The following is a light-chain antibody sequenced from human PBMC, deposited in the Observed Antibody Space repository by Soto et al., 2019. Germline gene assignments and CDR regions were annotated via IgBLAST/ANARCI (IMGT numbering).Light chain of an antibody. CDR2: GAS. Sequence: EIVMPQSPATLSVSPGERATLSCMASQSVSSDLAWYHQKPGQAPRLLIYGASTRATGIPARFSGSGSGTEFTLTINSLQSEDFAVYYCQQYNNWPRTFGQGTKV. CDR3: QQYNNWPRT. CDR1: QSVSSD. J-gene: IGKJ1*01. V-gene: IGKV3-15*01.